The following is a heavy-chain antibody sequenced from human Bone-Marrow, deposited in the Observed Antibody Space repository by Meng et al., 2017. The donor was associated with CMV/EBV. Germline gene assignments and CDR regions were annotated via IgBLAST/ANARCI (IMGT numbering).Heavy chain of an antibody. D-gene: IGHD1-26*01. CDR1: GYSFTSYW. Sequence: GGSLRLSCKGSGYSFTSYWIGWVRQMPGKGLEWMGIIYPGDSDTRYRPSFQGQVTISADKSICPAYLQWSSLKALDTARYYCARQKGGSIYYFDYWGQGTLVTVSS. CDR3: ARQKGGSIYYFDY. J-gene: IGHJ4*02. V-gene: IGHV5-51*01. CDR2: IYPGDSDT.